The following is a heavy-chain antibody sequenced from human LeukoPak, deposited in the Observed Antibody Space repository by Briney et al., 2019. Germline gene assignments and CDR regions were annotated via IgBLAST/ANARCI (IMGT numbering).Heavy chain of an antibody. CDR3: ARRFCSSVSCYDDDAFDV. D-gene: IGHD2-2*01. Sequence: ASVKVSCKSSVYTFTSDGISWVRQAPGQGLEWMGCISGYNGKINYAQKFQGRVTMTTDTSTSTAYLELRSLTSEDTAVYYCARRFCSSVSCYDDDAFDVWGQGTLVTVSS. J-gene: IGHJ3*01. CDR1: VYTFTSDG. V-gene: IGHV1-18*01. CDR2: ISGYNGKI.